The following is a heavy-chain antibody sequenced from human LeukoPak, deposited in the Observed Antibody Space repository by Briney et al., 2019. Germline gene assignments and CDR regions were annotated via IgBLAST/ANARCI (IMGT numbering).Heavy chain of an antibody. CDR2: ISAYNGNT. D-gene: IGHD2-15*01. J-gene: IGHJ3*02. CDR3: ASRGYCSGGSCYLGLGAFDI. Sequence: ASVKVSCKASGYTFTSYGISWVRQAPGQGLEWMGWISAYNGNTNYAQKLQGRVTMTTDTSTSTAYMELRSLRSGDTAVYYCASRGYCSGGSCYLGLGAFDIWGQGTMVTVSS. V-gene: IGHV1-18*01. CDR1: GYTFTSYG.